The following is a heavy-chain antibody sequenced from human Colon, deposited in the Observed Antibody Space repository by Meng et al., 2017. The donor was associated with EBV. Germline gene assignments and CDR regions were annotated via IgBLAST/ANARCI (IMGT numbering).Heavy chain of an antibody. CDR2: VSHPGSA. Sequence: QVSPQPLGPGLMKPSGTPSSTCTVNVWAFSGYGLSSVRQPPGKGMEWIVEVSHPGSANYTPSLKSRVTISVAASEKQFSLRLTSVTAADSAVYYCARVPTTGYKDHWGQGTLVTVSS. CDR3: ARVPTTGYKDH. CDR1: VWAFSGYG. V-gene: IGHV4-34*01. D-gene: IGHD3-9*01. J-gene: IGHJ4*02.